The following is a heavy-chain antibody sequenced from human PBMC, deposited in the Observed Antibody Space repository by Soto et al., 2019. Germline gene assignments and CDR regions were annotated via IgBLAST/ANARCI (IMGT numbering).Heavy chain of an antibody. D-gene: IGHD4-17*01. J-gene: IGHJ4*02. CDR3: ARTTYGHKFDQ. CDR1: GGYISSGGYF. CDR2: ISYTGST. Sequence: QVQLQESGPGLVKPSQTLSLTCTVSGGYISSGGYFWSWIRQHPGKGLEWIAYISYTGSTYYNPSLNSRVTISVDTSKNQFSLKLSSVTAADTAVYYCARTTYGHKFDQWGQGTLFTVSS. V-gene: IGHV4-31*03.